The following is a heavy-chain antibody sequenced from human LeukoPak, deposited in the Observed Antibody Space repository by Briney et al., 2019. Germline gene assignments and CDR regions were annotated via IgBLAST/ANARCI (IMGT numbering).Heavy chain of an antibody. CDR3: ARTNRDPGYGMDV. V-gene: IGHV3-15*01. CDR2: IKSKTDGGTT. J-gene: IGHJ6*02. CDR1: GFTFSNAW. Sequence: GGSLRLSCAASGFTFSNAWMSWVRQAPGKGLEWVGRIKSKTDGGTTDYAAPVKGRFTISRDNSKNTLYLQMNSPRAEDTAVYYCARTNRDPGYGMDVWGQGTTVTVSS. D-gene: IGHD2-8*01.